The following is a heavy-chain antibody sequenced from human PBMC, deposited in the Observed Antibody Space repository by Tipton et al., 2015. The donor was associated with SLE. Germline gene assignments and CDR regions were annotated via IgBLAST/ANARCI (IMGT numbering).Heavy chain of an antibody. V-gene: IGHV4-59*08. CDR1: GGSISSYY. J-gene: IGHJ4*02. CDR2: IYYSGST. Sequence: LRLSCTVSGGSISSYYWSWIRQPPGKGLEWIEYIYYSGSTNYNPSLKSRVTISVDTSKNQFSLKLSSVTAADTAVYYCARRLTRYSGYDYFDYWGQGTLVTVSS. CDR3: ARRLTRYSGYDYFDY. D-gene: IGHD5-12*01.